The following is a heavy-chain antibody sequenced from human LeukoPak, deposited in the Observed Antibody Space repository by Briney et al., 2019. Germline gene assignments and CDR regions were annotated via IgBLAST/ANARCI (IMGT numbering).Heavy chain of an antibody. Sequence: SETLSLTCTVSGYSISSGYYWGWIRQPPGEGLEWIGSIYHSGSTYYNPSLKGRVTISVDTSKNQFSLKLSSVTAADTAVYYCAINLKTYDYDSSTVPDWFDPGGQGTLVTVSS. V-gene: IGHV4-38-2*02. CDR3: AINLKTYDYDSSTVPDWFDP. D-gene: IGHD3-22*01. J-gene: IGHJ5*02. CDR1: GYSISSGYY. CDR2: IYHSGST.